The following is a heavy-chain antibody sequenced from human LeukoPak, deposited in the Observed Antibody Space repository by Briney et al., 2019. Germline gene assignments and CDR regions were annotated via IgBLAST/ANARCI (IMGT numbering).Heavy chain of an antibody. CDR1: GFTFISCG. CDR3: AKDLRGLVAGIEN. V-gene: IGHV3-30*02. CDR2: IRYDGSDK. J-gene: IGHJ4*02. D-gene: IGHD3-10*01. Sequence: GGSLRLSCAASGFTFISCGMHWVRQAPGKGLEWVTFIRYDGSDKYYADSVRGRITISRDNSKNTLYLQMNSLRAEDTALYYCAKDLRGLVAGIENWGQGTLVTVSS.